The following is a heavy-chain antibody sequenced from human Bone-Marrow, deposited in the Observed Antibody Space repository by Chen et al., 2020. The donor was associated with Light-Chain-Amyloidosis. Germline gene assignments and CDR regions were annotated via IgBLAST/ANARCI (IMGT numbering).Heavy chain of an antibody. CDR1: GGSISINSYY. J-gene: IGHJ4*02. CDR2: MSYSGST. Sequence: QLQLQESGPGLVRPSETLSLTCTVSGGSISINSYYWGWIRQPPGKGLEWIGSMSYSGSTYYIPSLKSRVTISVDTPKNQFSLRLNSVTAADTALYYCARMFGFCSGGSCYSAYFDYWGQGALVTVSS. V-gene: IGHV4-39*01. CDR3: ARMFGFCSGGSCYSAYFDY. D-gene: IGHD2-15*01.